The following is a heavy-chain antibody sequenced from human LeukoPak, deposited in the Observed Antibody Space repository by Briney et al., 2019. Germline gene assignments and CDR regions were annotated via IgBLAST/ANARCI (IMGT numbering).Heavy chain of an antibody. CDR3: ARGVRGVQNWFDH. V-gene: IGHV1-69*13. D-gene: IGHD3-10*01. CDR2: IIPIFGTA. J-gene: IGHJ5*02. Sequence: GASVKVSCKASGGTFTSYAISWVRQAPGQGLEWMGGIIPIFGTANYAQKFQGRVTITADESTSTAYMELSSLRSEDTAVYYCARGVRGVQNWFDHWGQGTLVTVSS. CDR1: GGTFTSYA.